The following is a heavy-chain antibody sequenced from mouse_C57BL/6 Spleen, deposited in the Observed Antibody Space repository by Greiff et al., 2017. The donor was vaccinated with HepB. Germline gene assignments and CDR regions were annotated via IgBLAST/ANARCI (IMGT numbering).Heavy chain of an antibody. D-gene: IGHD1-1*01. Sequence: QVQLKQSGPELVKPGASVKISCKASGYAFSSSWMNWVKQRPGKGLEWIGRIYPGDGDTNYNGKFKGKATLTADKSSSTAYMQLSSLTSEDSAVYFCARSAVYYFDYWGQGTTLTVSS. V-gene: IGHV1-82*01. CDR2: IYPGDGDT. CDR1: GYAFSSSW. CDR3: ARSAVYYFDY. J-gene: IGHJ2*01.